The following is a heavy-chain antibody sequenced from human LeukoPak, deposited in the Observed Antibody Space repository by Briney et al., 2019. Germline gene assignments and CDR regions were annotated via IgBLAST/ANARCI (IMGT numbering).Heavy chain of an antibody. D-gene: IGHD6-25*01. J-gene: IGHJ4*02. CDR2: INPNSGGT. Sequence: ASVKVSCKASGYTFTGYYIHWVRQAPGQGLEWMGWINPNSGGTNYAQKFQGRVTMTRDTSISTAYMELSRLRSDDTAVYYCAGPASLYLGSEDQGFESWGQGTLVTVSS. CDR1: GYTFTGYY. V-gene: IGHV1-2*02. CDR3: AGPASLYLGSEDQGFES.